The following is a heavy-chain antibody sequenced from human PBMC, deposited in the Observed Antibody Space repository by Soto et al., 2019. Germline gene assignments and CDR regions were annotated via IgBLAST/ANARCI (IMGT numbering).Heavy chain of an antibody. CDR2: ICGGGGNT. CDR1: GFTFSSYG. CDR3: ANRGYSYGYPPGYYGMDV. V-gene: IGHV3-33*06. J-gene: IGHJ6*02. Sequence: GGSLRLSCAASGFTFSSYGMHWVRQAPGKGLEWVAVICGGGGNTYYADSVKGRFTISRDNSKNTLYLQMNSLRAEDTAVYYCANRGYSYGYPPGYYGMDVWGQGTTVTVSS. D-gene: IGHD5-18*01.